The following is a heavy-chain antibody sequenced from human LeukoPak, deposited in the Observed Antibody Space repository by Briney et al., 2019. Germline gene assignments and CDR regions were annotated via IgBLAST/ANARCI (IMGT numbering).Heavy chain of an antibody. CDR2: IYTSGST. V-gene: IGHV4-61*02. Sequence: SETLYLTCTVSGGSISSGSYYWSWIRQPAGKGLEWIGRIYTSGSTNYNPSLKSRVTISVDTSKNQFSLKLSSVTAADTAVYYCARTPRAAITMPNYYYYMDVWGKGTTVTVSS. CDR3: ARTPRAAITMPNYYYYMDV. CDR1: GGSISSGSYY. J-gene: IGHJ6*03. D-gene: IGHD3-3*01.